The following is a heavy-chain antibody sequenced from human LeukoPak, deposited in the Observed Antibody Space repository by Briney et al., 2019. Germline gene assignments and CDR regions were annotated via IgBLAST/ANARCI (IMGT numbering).Heavy chain of an antibody. V-gene: IGHV4-4*02. CDR2: ISLSGQT. CDR1: GFTFSSYW. J-gene: IGHJ4*02. CDR3: SRESGAFCPFGY. D-gene: IGHD1-26*01. Sequence: GSLRLSCAASGFTFSSYWMSWVRQAPGKGLEWIGEISLSGQTNFNPSLNGRVTMSLDESRNQLSLKLTSMTAADTAIYYCSRESGAFCPFGYWGQGTLVIVPP.